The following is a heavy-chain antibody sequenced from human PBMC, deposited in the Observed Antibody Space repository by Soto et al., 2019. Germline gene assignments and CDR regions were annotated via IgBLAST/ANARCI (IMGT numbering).Heavy chain of an antibody. V-gene: IGHV1-2*04. D-gene: IGHD3-22*01. CDR2: INPNSGGT. J-gene: IGHJ5*02. CDR1: GYTFTGYY. Sequence: ASVKVSCKASGYTFTGYYMHWVRQAPGQGLEWMGWINPNSGGTNYAQKFQGWVTMTRDMSISTAYMELSRLRSDDTAVYYCARGALKDDSSGYPPNNGFDPWGQGTLVTVSS. CDR3: ARGALKDDSSGYPPNNGFDP.